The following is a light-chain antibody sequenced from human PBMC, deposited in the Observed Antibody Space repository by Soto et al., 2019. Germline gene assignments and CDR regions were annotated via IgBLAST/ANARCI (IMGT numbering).Light chain of an antibody. V-gene: IGKV3-20*01. CDR1: QSVSSSY. CDR3: QQFGSSPLFT. Sequence: EIVLTQSPGTLSLYPGERATLSCRASQSVSSSYIAWYQQKPGQAPRLLIYGASSRATGIPDRFSGSGSGTDFILTISRLEPEDFAVYYCQQFGSSPLFTFGPGTKVDIK. J-gene: IGKJ3*01. CDR2: GAS.